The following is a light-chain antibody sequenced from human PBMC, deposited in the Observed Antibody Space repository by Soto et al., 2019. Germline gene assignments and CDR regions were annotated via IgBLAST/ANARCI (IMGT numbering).Light chain of an antibody. CDR2: DAS. V-gene: IGKV3-11*01. Sequence: EIVLTQSPATLSLSPGERATLSCRASQNVRSYLAWYQKKPGQPSRLLIYDASNRATDIPVRFSGSGSGTDFTLTISSLAPEDFAIYYCQQRNSWPLTFGGGTKVEIK. J-gene: IGKJ4*01. CDR1: QNVRSY. CDR3: QQRNSWPLT.